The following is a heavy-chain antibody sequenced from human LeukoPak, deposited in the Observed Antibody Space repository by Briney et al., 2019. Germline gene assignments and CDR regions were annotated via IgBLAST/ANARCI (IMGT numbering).Heavy chain of an antibody. J-gene: IGHJ4*02. D-gene: IGHD3-3*01. V-gene: IGHV3-7*01. CDR1: GFTFSSRDW. Sequence: GGSLRLSCVASGFTFSSRDWMTWVRQAPGKGLEWVANIKQDGSEKNYVDSVKGRFTISRDNAKNSLYLQMNSLRAEDTAVYYCARDPVLRFLEYYFDYWGQGTLVTVSS. CDR2: IKQDGSEK. CDR3: ARDPVLRFLEYYFDY.